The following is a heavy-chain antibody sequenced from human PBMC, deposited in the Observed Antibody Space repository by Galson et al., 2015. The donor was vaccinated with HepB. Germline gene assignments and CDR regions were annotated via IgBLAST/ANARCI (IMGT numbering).Heavy chain of an antibody. CDR2: VSYDGSNK. CDR1: GFTDNNYG. D-gene: IGHD2/OR15-2a*01. CDR3: AKTRFSMVVTPFDY. V-gene: IGHV3-30*18. J-gene: IGHJ4*02. Sequence: SLRLSCAASGFTDNNYGMHWVRQAPGKGLEWVALVSYDGSNKFYADSVKGRFTVSRDNSKNTLYLQMTNLRAEDTAVYYCAKTRFSMVVTPFDYWGQGTLVTVSS.